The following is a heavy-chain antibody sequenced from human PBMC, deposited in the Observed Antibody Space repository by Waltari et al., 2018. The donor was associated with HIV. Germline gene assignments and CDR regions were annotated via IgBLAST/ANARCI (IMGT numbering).Heavy chain of an antibody. D-gene: IGHD2-2*01. Sequence: EVQLEQSGAEVKKPGESLKISCKGSGYRFTSYWIGWVRQMPGKGLEWMGIIYPGDSDTRYSPSFQGQVTISTDKSISTAYLQWSSLKASDTAMYYCARLLGYCSTTTCYRTLYGMDVWSQGTTVTVSS. J-gene: IGHJ6*02. V-gene: IGHV5-51*03. CDR3: ARLLGYCSTTTCYRTLYGMDV. CDR1: GYRFTSYW. CDR2: IYPGDSDT.